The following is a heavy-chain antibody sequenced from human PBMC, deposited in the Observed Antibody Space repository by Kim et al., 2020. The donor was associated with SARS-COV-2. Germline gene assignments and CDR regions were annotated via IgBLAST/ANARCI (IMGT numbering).Heavy chain of an antibody. CDR1: GFTFSSYA. CDR3: VAYCSSTSCSPYYYYYGMDV. J-gene: IGHJ6*02. V-gene: IGHV3-23*01. CDR2: ISGSGGST. D-gene: IGHD2-2*01. Sequence: GGSLRLSCAASGFTFSSYAMSWVRQAPGKGLEWVSAISGSGGSTYYADSVKGRFTISRDNSKNTLYLQMNSLRAEDTAVYYCVAYCSSTSCSPYYYYYGMDVWGQGTTVTVSS.